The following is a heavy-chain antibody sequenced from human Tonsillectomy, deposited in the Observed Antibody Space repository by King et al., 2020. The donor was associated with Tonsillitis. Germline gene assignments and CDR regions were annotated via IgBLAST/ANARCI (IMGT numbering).Heavy chain of an antibody. Sequence: VQLVESGGGLVKPGVSLRLSCAASGFTFSNAWMSWVRQAPGKGLEWVGRIKSKTDGGTTDYAAPVKGRFTISRDDSKNTLYLQMNSLKTEDTAVYYCTTDAYYDSSGYYVDYWGQGTLVTVSS. CDR1: GFTFSNAW. J-gene: IGHJ4*02. CDR2: IKSKTDGGTT. V-gene: IGHV3-15*01. D-gene: IGHD3-22*01. CDR3: TTDAYYDSSGYYVDY.